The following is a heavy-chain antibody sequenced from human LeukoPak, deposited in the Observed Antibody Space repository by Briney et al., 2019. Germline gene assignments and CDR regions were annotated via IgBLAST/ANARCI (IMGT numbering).Heavy chain of an antibody. V-gene: IGHV1-69*05. J-gene: IGHJ5*02. CDR1: GGTCSSYA. CDR2: IIPIFGTA. CDR3: ASHLWSGYYTWFWFDP. Sequence: SVKVSCKASGGTCSSYAISRVRQAPGQGLEWMGGIIPIFGTANYAQKFQGRVTITTDESTSTAYMELSSLRSEDTAVYYCASHLWSGYYTWFWFDPWGQGTLVTVSS. D-gene: IGHD3-3*01.